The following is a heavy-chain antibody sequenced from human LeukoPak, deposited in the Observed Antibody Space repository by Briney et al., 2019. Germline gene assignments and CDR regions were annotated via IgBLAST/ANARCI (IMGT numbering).Heavy chain of an antibody. J-gene: IGHJ3*02. CDR2: INPNSGGT. CDR1: GGTFRSFA. CDR3: ARAERTVNVFDI. V-gene: IGHV1-2*02. D-gene: IGHD1-1*01. Sequence: ASVKVSCKASGGTFRSFAISWVRQAPGQGLEWMGWINPNSGGTNYAQKFQGRVTMTRDTSITTAYMELSRLRSDDTAVYYCARAERTVNVFDIWGQGTIVTVSS.